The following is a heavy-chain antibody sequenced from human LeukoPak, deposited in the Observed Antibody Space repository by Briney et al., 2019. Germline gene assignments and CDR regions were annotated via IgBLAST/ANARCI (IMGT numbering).Heavy chain of an antibody. CDR1: GYTFTGYY. CDR3: ARARRGYSYGFVDY. V-gene: IGHV1-2*02. J-gene: IGHJ4*02. Sequence: ASVKVSCKASGYTFTGYYMHWVRQAPGRGLEWMGWINPNSGGTNYAQKFQGRVTMTRDTSISIAYMELSRLRSDDTAVYYCARARRGYSYGFVDYWGQGTLVTVSS. D-gene: IGHD5-18*01. CDR2: INPNSGGT.